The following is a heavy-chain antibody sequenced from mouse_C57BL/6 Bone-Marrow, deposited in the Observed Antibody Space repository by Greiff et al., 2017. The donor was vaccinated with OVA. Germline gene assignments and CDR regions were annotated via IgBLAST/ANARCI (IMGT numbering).Heavy chain of an antibody. V-gene: IGHV5-2*01. Sequence: EVQLVESGGGLVQPGESLKLSCESNEYEFPSHDMSWVRKTPEKRLELVAAINSDGGGPYYPDTMERRFIISRDNTKKTLYLQMSSLRSEDTALYYCARPPSWLLRTWFAYWGQGTLVTVSA. CDR3: ARPPSWLLRTWFAY. D-gene: IGHD2-3*01. J-gene: IGHJ3*01. CDR2: INSDGGGP. CDR1: EYEFPSHD.